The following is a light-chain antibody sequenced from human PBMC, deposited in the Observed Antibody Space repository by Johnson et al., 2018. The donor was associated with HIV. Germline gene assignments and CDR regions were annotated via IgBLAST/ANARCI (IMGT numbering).Light chain of an antibody. Sequence: QSVLTQPPSVSAAPGQKVTISCSGSSSNIGRNYVSWYQQLPGTAPKLLIYQNTWRPSWIPDRFSGSTSGASATLAITGLQTGDEADYFCGTWDNSLTAYVLGTG. J-gene: IGLJ1*01. CDR3: GTWDNSLTAYV. CDR1: SSNIGRNY. V-gene: IGLV1-51*02. CDR2: QNT.